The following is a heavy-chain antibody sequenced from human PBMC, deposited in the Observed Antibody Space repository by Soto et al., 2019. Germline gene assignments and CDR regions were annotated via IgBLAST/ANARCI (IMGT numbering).Heavy chain of an antibody. V-gene: IGHV3-23*01. CDR2: ISSSGATT. CDR3: AKYCYIVPAAMAYYYYCYMDV. Sequence: EVQLLESGGGLVQPGGSLRLSCAASGFTFSTYAMSWVRQAPGKGLEWVSVISSSGATTYYADSVKGRFTISRDNSQTTVYLQMNLLRAVDTAVDDCAKYCYIVPAAMAYYYYCYMDVWGQGTTVTVSS. J-gene: IGHJ6*02. D-gene: IGHD2-2*01. CDR1: GFTFSTYA.